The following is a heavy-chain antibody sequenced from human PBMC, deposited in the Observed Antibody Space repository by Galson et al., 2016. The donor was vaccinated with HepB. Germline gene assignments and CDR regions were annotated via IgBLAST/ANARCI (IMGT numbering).Heavy chain of an antibody. Sequence: SLRLSCAASGFTFMNYGMNWLRQAPGKGLEWVAYISNDGSKRYFADSVKGRFTISRDNSKNTLFLHMSSLGAEDTAVYYCAKRDLLWFGDPNAFDVWGQGTMVTVSS. CDR3: AKRDLLWFGDPNAFDV. V-gene: IGHV3-30*18. D-gene: IGHD3-10*01. CDR2: ISNDGSKR. CDR1: GFTFMNYG. J-gene: IGHJ3*01.